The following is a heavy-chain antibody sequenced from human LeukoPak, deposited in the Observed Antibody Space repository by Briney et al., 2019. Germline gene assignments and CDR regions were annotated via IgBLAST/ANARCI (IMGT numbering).Heavy chain of an antibody. CDR1: GFTFSSYS. J-gene: IGHJ1*01. CDR3: ASSFYGDYVQY. V-gene: IGHV3-48*02. CDR2: ISSSSSSTI. Sequence: GGSLRLSCAASGFTFSSYSMNWVRQAPGKGLEWVSYISSSSSSTIYYADSVKGRFTISRDNAKNSLYLQMNSLRDEDTAVYYCASSFYGDYVQYWGQGTLVTVSS. D-gene: IGHD2-15*01.